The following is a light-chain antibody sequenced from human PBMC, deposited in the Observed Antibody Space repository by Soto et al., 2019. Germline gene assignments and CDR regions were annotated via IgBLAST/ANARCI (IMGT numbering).Light chain of an antibody. Sequence: DIVLTQSPGTLSLSPGERATLSCRSSQSVSSNYLAWYQQKPDQAPRLVIYDVSGRATGIPDRFSGSGSVTAFTLTISRLEPEDSAVYYCQQYGSSPTFGQGTKVEIK. CDR1: QSVSSNY. V-gene: IGKV3-20*01. CDR2: DVS. CDR3: QQYGSSPT. J-gene: IGKJ1*01.